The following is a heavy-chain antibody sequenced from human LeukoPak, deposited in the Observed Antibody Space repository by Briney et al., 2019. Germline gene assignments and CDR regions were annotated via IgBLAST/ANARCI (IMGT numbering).Heavy chain of an antibody. Sequence: ASVKVSCKAPGGTFSSYTISWVRQAPGQGLEWMGRIIPILGIANYAQKFQGRVTITADKSTSTAYMELSSLRSEDTAVYYCARGGYCSSTSCADAFDIWGQGTMVTVSS. CDR1: GGTFSSYT. CDR3: ARGGYCSSTSCADAFDI. D-gene: IGHD2-2*01. CDR2: IIPILGIA. J-gene: IGHJ3*02. V-gene: IGHV1-69*02.